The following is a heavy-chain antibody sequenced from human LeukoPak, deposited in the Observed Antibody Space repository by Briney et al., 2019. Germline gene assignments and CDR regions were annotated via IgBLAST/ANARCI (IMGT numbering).Heavy chain of an antibody. J-gene: IGHJ5*02. CDR2: IYTSGST. Sequence: SETLSLTCTVSGGSISSYYWSWIRQPAGKGLEWIGRIYTSGSTNYNPSLKSRVTMSVDTSKNQFSLKLSSVTAADTAVYYCARHQGAAAASNWLDPWGQGTLVTVSS. D-gene: IGHD6-13*01. CDR1: GGSISSYY. CDR3: ARHQGAAAASNWLDP. V-gene: IGHV4-4*07.